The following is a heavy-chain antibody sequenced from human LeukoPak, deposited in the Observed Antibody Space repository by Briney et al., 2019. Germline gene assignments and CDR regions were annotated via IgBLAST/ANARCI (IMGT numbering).Heavy chain of an antibody. Sequence: SETLSLTCTVSGGSISSYYWSWIRQPPGKGLEWIGYIDYSGSTNYNPSPNSRVTISVDTSKNQFSLKLTSVTAADTAVYYCARTRTVYQYYYYMDVWGKGTTVTVAS. V-gene: IGHV4-59*01. J-gene: IGHJ6*03. D-gene: IGHD2-2*01. CDR1: GGSISSYY. CDR2: IDYSGST. CDR3: ARTRTVYQYYYYMDV.